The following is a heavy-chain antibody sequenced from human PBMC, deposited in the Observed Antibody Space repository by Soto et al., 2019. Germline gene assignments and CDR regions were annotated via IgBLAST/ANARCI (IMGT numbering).Heavy chain of an antibody. Sequence: EVQLLESGGGLVQPGGSLRLACAASGFTFSRYAMSWVRQAPGKGLEWVSGIGGSGGSPYYTFSVKGRFTISRDNSKSTLYLQMDGLRGDDSAVYYCAKDSVLVPSDGHFDLWGRGTLVTVSS. CDR2: IGGSGGSP. D-gene: IGHD2-8*02. V-gene: IGHV3-23*01. J-gene: IGHJ2*01. CDR3: AKDSVLVPSDGHFDL. CDR1: GFTFSRYA.